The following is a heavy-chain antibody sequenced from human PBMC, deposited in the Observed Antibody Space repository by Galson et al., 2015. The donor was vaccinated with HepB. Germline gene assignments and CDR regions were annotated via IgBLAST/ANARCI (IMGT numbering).Heavy chain of an antibody. V-gene: IGHV2-70*11. J-gene: IGHJ5*02. Sequence: PALVKPTQTLTLTCTFSGFSLRTSGMCVNWIRQPPGKALEWLARIDWDDDKYYSTSLKTRLTISKDTSKNQVVLTMTNMDPVDTATYYCARIIGVAGWIDPRGQGTLVTVSS. D-gene: IGHD6-19*01. CDR3: ARIIGVAGWIDP. CDR1: GFSLRTSGMC. CDR2: IDWDDDK.